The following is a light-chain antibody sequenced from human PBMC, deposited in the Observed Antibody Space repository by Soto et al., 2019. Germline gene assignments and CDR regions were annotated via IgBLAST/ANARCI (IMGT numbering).Light chain of an antibody. CDR2: GNS. CDR3: QSYDNRVGLYVV. Sequence: QSVLTQPPSVSGAPGQRVTISCTGSGSNLGAGHDVHWYQQLPGAAPKLLIYGNSHRPSAVPDRFSGSKSGTSASLAITGLQTDDEADYYCQSYDNRVGLYVVFGGGTKLTVL. CDR1: GSNLGAGHD. J-gene: IGLJ2*01. V-gene: IGLV1-40*01.